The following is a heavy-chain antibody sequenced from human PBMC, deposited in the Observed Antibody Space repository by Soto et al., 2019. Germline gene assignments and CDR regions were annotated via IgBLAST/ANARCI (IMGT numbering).Heavy chain of an antibody. CDR3: AKDAIMVSSSFNYFDF. J-gene: IGHJ4*02. V-gene: IGHV3-23*01. D-gene: IGHD6-13*01. CDR2: ISGSGGAT. CDR1: GFIPSSYA. Sequence: GGSLRLSCVVSGFIPSSYAMSWVRQAPGKGLEWVSGISGSGGATYYADSVKGRFTISRDNSKNTLYLQMNSLSAEDTAIYYCAKDAIMVSSSFNYFDFWGQGALVTVS.